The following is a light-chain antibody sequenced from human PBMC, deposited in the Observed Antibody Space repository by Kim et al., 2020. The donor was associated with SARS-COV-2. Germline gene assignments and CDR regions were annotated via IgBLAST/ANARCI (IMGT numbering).Light chain of an antibody. V-gene: IGKV3-15*01. CDR1: QSVNSN. J-gene: IGKJ2*01. Sequence: SESPGERATRSCRASQSVNSNLAWYQQKPGQSPRLLIHDASTRATGIPARFSGSGSGTEFTLTIGSLQSEDSAVYYCQQYYKVPYTYGQGTKLEI. CDR2: DAS. CDR3: QQYYKVPYT.